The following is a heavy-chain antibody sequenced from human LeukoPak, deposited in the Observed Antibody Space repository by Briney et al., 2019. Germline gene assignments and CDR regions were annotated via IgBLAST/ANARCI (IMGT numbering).Heavy chain of an antibody. CDR1: GFTFSSYS. J-gene: IGHJ3*02. CDR2: IWYDGSNK. Sequence: PGGSLRLSCAASGFTFSSYSMNWVRQAPGKGLEWVAVIWYDGSNKYYADSVKGRFTISRDNSKNTLYLQMNSLRAEDTAVYYCARDLFSPFVTTSLGSAFDIWGQGTMVTVSS. D-gene: IGHD4-17*01. CDR3: ARDLFSPFVTTSLGSAFDI. V-gene: IGHV3-33*08.